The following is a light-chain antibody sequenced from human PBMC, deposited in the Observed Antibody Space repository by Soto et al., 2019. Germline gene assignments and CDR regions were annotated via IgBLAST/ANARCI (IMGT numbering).Light chain of an antibody. J-gene: IGKJ4*01. CDR1: QNINSY. V-gene: IGKV3-11*01. CDR2: DAS. Sequence: EIVLTQSPATLSLSLGERATLSCRSSQNINSYLVWYQQKPGHVPRLLIYDASKRATGIPDRFSSSGSGTDFIFTISSLAPEDFALYYCQQRSSWPRVFGGGTKVEIK. CDR3: QQRSSWPRV.